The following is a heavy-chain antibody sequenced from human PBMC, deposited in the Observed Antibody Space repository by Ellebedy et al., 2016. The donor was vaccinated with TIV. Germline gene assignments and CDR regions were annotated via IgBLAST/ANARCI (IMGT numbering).Heavy chain of an antibody. Sequence: SETLSLXCAVYGGSFSGYYWSWIRRPPGKGLEWIGEINHSGSTNYNPSLKSRVTISVDTSKNQFSLKLSSVTAADTAVYYCARLRIAVAGTLDYWGQGTLVTVSS. V-gene: IGHV4-34*01. CDR3: ARLRIAVAGTLDY. CDR1: GGSFSGYY. D-gene: IGHD6-19*01. J-gene: IGHJ4*02. CDR2: INHSGST.